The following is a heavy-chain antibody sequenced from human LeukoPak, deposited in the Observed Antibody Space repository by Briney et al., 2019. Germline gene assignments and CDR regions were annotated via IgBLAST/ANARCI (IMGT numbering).Heavy chain of an antibody. CDR2: IWSDRSNR. D-gene: IGHD3-10*01. V-gene: IGHV3-30*02. CDR1: GFTFSNYD. J-gene: IGHJ4*02. CDR3: AKSLSSRGLIIPKTSRYFDY. Sequence: GGSLRLSCAALGFTFSNYDMHWVRQAPGKGLEWVAFIWSDRSNRYYADSVKGRFTISRDNSKNTPYLQMDSLRAEDTAVYYCAKSLSSRGLIIPKTSRYFDYWGQGTLVTVSS.